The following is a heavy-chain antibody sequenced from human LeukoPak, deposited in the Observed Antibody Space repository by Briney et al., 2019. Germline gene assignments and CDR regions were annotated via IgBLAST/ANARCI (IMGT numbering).Heavy chain of an antibody. J-gene: IGHJ3*02. D-gene: IGHD3-16*01. CDR2: IYCSGST. CDR3: ARNVSRGGPGGAFDI. V-gene: IGHV4-39*01. Sequence: PSETLSLTCTVSGGAISGRRDYWGWFRQPPGKGLEWIASIYCSGSTHYNPSLKSRVTISVDTSRNQFSLELRSATAADSAMYYCARNVSRGGPGGAFDIWGQGTMVTVSS. CDR1: GGAISGRRDY.